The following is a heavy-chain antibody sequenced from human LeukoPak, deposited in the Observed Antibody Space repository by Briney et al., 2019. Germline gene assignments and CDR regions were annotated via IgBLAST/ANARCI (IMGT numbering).Heavy chain of an antibody. D-gene: IGHD3/OR15-3a*01. V-gene: IGHV3-74*01. CDR3: ARGAWTAYYFDY. CDR1: GFSFGSHW. CDR2: INGDESRT. Sequence: GGSLRLSCVASGFSFGSHWMHWVRQAPGKGLVWVSRINGDESRTFFADSVRGRFTISRDNAKNTVYLEMNSLTDEDTAVYFCARGAWTAYYFDYWGQGTVVTVSS. J-gene: IGHJ4*02.